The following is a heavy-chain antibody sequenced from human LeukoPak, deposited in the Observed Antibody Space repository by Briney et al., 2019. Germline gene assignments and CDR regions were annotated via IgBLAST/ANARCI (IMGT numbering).Heavy chain of an antibody. Sequence: SETLSLTCTVSGGSISTSNYYWGWIRQPPGKGLEWIGSIYHSGSTYYNPSLKSRVTISVDTSKNQFSLKLSSVTAADTAVYYCARDGDFWSGYSNFDYWGQGTLVTVSS. CDR1: GGSISTSNYY. CDR2: IYHSGST. D-gene: IGHD3-3*01. CDR3: ARDGDFWSGYSNFDY. V-gene: IGHV4-39*07. J-gene: IGHJ4*02.